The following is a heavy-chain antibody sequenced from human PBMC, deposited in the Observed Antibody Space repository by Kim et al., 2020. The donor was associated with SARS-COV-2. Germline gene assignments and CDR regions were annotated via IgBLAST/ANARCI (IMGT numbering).Heavy chain of an antibody. J-gene: IGHJ3*02. V-gene: IGHV3-23*01. D-gene: IGHD3-10*01. CDR3: AKRSGRSAETPGSGSYNDAFDI. CDR2: ISGSGGST. Sequence: GGSLRLSCAASGFTFSSYAMSWVRQAPGKGLEWVSAISGSGGSTYYAVSVKGRFTISRDNSKNTLYLQMNSLRAEDTAVYYCAKRSGRSAETPGSGSYNDAFDIWGQGTMVTVSS. CDR1: GFTFSSYA.